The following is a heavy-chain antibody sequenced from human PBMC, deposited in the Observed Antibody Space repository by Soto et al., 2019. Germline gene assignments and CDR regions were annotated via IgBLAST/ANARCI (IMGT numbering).Heavy chain of an antibody. CDR3: ARYHMGSLDY. CDR1: GDSISSNQ. D-gene: IGHD3-10*01. J-gene: IGHJ4*01. Sequence: SETLSLTCTVSGDSISSNQWGWIRQPPGKGLEWIGYISKSGSANHNPSLKSRVTMSIDMAKNQFSLRLSSMTAADTAVYFCARYHMGSLDYWGHGTLVTVSS. CDR2: ISKSGSA. V-gene: IGHV4-59*01.